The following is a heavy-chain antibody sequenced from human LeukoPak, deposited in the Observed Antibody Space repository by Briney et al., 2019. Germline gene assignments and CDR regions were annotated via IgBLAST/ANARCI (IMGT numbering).Heavy chain of an antibody. J-gene: IGHJ4*02. CDR1: GLSISSFW. CDR3: ASWVGRDY. V-gene: IGHV3-7*01. CDR2: IKQDGSEE. Sequence: GGSLRLSRAASGLSISSFWMTWVRQAPGKGLEWVANIKQDGSEEYYVDSVKGRFTIPRDNAKNSLYLQMNSLRAEDTAVYYCASWVGRDYWGQGTLVTVSS. D-gene: IGHD2-15*01.